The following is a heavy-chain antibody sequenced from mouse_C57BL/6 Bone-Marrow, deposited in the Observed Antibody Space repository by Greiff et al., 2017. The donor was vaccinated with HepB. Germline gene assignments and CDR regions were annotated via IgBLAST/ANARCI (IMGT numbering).Heavy chain of an antibody. CDR3: ARPADFDY. Sequence: QVQLKESGPELVKPGASVKISCKASGYAFSSSWMNWVKQRPGKGLEWIGRIYPGDGDTNYNGKFKGKATLTADKSSSTAYMQLSSLTSEDSAVYFCARPADFDYWGQGTTLTVSS. J-gene: IGHJ2*01. V-gene: IGHV1-82*01. CDR1: GYAFSSSW. CDR2: IYPGDGDT.